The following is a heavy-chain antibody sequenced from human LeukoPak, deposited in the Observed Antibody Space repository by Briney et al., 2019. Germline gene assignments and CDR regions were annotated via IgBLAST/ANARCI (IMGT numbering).Heavy chain of an antibody. CDR1: GFTFSSYA. D-gene: IGHD3-10*01. V-gene: IGHV3-23*01. CDR2: ISGSGGST. Sequence: GGSLTLSCAASGFTFSSYAMSWVRQAPGKGREWVSAISGSGGSTYYADSVKGRFTISRDNSKNTLYLQMNSLRAEDTAVYYCAKDPYYYGSGSYPFDYWGQGTLVTVSS. CDR3: AKDPYYYGSGSYPFDY. J-gene: IGHJ4*02.